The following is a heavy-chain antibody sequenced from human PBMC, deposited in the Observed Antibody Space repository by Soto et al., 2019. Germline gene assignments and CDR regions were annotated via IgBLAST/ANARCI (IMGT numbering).Heavy chain of an antibody. J-gene: IGHJ5*02. CDR1: GGTFSSYA. CDR2: IIPIFGTA. CDR3: ARVLGIAKLGRFDP. V-gene: IGHV1-69*01. D-gene: IGHD6-13*01. Sequence: QVQLVQSGAEVKKPGSSVKVSCKGSGGTFSSYAISWVRQAPGQGLEWMGGIIPIFGTANYAQKFQGRVTITADESTRTAYMELTSLRSEDTAVYYCARVLGIAKLGRFDPWGQGTLVTVSS.